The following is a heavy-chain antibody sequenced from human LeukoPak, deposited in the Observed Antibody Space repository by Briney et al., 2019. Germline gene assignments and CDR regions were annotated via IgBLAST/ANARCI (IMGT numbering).Heavy chain of an antibody. J-gene: IGHJ3*02. CDR3: ARDGGRSYYWGAFDI. Sequence: SSETLSLTCTVSGGSISSSSYYWGWIRQPPGKGLEWIGSIYYSGSTYYNPSLKSRVTISVDTSKNQFSLKLSSVTAADTAVYYCARDGGRSYYWGAFDIWGQGTMVTVSS. V-gene: IGHV4-39*07. D-gene: IGHD1-26*01. CDR2: IYYSGST. CDR1: GGSISSSSYY.